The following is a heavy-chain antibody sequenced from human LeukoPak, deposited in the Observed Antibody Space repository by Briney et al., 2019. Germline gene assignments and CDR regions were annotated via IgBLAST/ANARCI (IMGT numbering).Heavy chain of an antibody. J-gene: IGHJ4*02. CDR1: GGSISSSSYY. V-gene: IGHV4-39*01. CDR3: AGVGYSYGSNYFDY. CDR2: IYYSGST. D-gene: IGHD5-18*01. Sequence: PSETLSLTCTVSGGSISSSSYYWGWIRQPPGKGLEWIGSIYYSGSTYYNPSLKSRVTISVDTSKNQFSLKLGSVTAADTAVYYCAGVGYSYGSNYFDYWGQGTLVTVFS.